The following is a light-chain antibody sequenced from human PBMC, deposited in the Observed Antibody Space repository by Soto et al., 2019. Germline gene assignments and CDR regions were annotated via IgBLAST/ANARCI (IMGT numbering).Light chain of an antibody. V-gene: IGLV2-11*01. CDR1: SSDVGGHNY. Sequence: VLTEPRSVSGSPGQSVTISCTGTSSDVGGHNYVSWYQQHPGKAPQLMIYDVTKRPSGVPDRFSGSKSGSTASLTISGLQAEDEADYYCCSYAGSYTYVFGTGTTVTVL. CDR3: CSYAGSYTYV. CDR2: DVT. J-gene: IGLJ1*01.